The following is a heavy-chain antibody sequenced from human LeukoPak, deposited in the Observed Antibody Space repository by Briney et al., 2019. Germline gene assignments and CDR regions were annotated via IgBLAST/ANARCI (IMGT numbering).Heavy chain of an antibody. V-gene: IGHV3-33*01. Sequence: GGSLRLSCXASGFTFSSYGMHWVRQAPGKGLEWVAVIWYDGSNKYYADSVKGRFTISRDNSKNTLYLQMNSLRAEDTAVYYCASGLYYYDSSGYFHWGQGTLVTVSS. CDR2: IWYDGSNK. J-gene: IGHJ4*02. D-gene: IGHD3-22*01. CDR1: GFTFSSYG. CDR3: ASGLYYYDSSGYFH.